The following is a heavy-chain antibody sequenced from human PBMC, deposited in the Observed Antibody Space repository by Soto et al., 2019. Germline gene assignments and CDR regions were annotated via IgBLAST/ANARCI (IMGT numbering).Heavy chain of an antibody. CDR2: INHSGST. Sequence: SETLSLTCAVYGGSFSGYYWSWIRQPPGKGLEWIGEINHSGSTNYNPSLKSRVTISVDTSKNQFSLKLSSVTAADTAVYYCARARGYSYGTIDYWGQGTLVTVSS. CDR3: ARARGYSYGTIDY. V-gene: IGHV4-34*01. D-gene: IGHD5-18*01. J-gene: IGHJ4*02. CDR1: GGSFSGYY.